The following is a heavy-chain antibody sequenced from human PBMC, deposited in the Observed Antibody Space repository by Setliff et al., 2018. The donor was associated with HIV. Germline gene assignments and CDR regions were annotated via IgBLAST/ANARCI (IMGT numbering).Heavy chain of an antibody. V-gene: IGHV5-10-1*01. CDR2: IDPSDSYI. CDR1: GKSLSNYW. CDR3: SRGIAVAGHDFANTPGDI. J-gene: IGHJ3*02. Sequence: GESLKISCKGSGKSLSNYWINWVRQMPGKGQEWMGRIDPSDSYINYGPSFQGHVTISADKSTNTAFLQWSSLKASDSAMYYCSRGIAVAGHDFANTPGDIWGQGTMVT. D-gene: IGHD6-19*01.